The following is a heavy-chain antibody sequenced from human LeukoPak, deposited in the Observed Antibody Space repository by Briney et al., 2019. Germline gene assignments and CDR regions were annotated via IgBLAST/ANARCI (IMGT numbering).Heavy chain of an antibody. J-gene: IGHJ4*02. CDR3: ARSARHYYDSSSNTNRYFDY. V-gene: IGHV4-34*01. CDR1: GGSFSGYY. CDR2: INHSGST. Sequence: SETLSLTCAVYGGSFSGYYWSWIRQPPGKGLEWIGEINHSGSTNYNPSLKSRVTISVDTSKNQFSLKLSSVTAADTAVYYCARSARHYYDSSSNTNRYFDYWGQGTLVTVSS. D-gene: IGHD3-22*01.